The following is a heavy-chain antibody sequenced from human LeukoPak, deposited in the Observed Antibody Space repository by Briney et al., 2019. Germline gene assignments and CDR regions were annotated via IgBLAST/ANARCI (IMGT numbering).Heavy chain of an antibody. D-gene: IGHD2-15*01. J-gene: IGHJ6*03. V-gene: IGHV3-23*01. CDR3: AKSPLAYCSGGSCYSIGV. CDR1: GFTFTRYW. CDR2: ISGSGGNT. Sequence: GGSLRLSCAASGFTFTRYWMSWVRQAPGKGLEWISAISGSGGNTYYADSVKGRFTISRDNSKNTLYLQMNSLRAEDTAVYYCAKSPLAYCSGGSCYSIGVWGKGTTVTVSS.